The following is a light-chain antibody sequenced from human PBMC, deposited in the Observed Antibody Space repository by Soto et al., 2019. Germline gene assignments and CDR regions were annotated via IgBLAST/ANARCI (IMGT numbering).Light chain of an antibody. Sequence: DIQMTQSPSSLSASVGDRVTISCRASQSISSHLNWYQQKPGKVPKLLIYGASSLHSGVPSRFSRSGSETDFTLPISSLQPEDFATYYCQQTYLTPWTFGQGAKVELK. V-gene: IGKV1-39*01. J-gene: IGKJ1*01. CDR3: QQTYLTPWT. CDR1: QSISSH. CDR2: GAS.